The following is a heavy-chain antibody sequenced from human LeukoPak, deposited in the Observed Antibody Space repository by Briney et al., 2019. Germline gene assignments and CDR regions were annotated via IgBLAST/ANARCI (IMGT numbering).Heavy chain of an antibody. CDR3: ARAELGGSGLYWGFDP. V-gene: IGHV1-69*13. D-gene: IGHD3-10*01. CDR2: IIPIFGTA. Sequence: RASVKVSCKASGGTFSSYAISWVRQAPGQGLEWMGGIIPIFGTANCAQKFQGRVTITEDESTSTVYMELRSLRSEDTAVYYCARAELGGSGLYWGFDPWGQGTLVTVSA. J-gene: IGHJ5*02. CDR1: GGTFSSYA.